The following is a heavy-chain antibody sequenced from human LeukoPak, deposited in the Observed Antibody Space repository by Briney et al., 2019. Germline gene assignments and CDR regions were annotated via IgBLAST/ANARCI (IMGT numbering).Heavy chain of an antibody. J-gene: IGHJ6*03. CDR3: ASYGARRGYYYYYYMDV. CDR2: VYVTGST. Sequence: SETLSPTCTVPGDSISSYYWSWIRQPAGKGLEWIGRVYVTGSTNLNPALQSRVTISVDTSKNQFSLKLSSVTAADTAVYYCASYGARRGYYYYYYMDVWGKGTTVTVSS. D-gene: IGHD4-17*01. V-gene: IGHV4-4*07. CDR1: GDSISSYY.